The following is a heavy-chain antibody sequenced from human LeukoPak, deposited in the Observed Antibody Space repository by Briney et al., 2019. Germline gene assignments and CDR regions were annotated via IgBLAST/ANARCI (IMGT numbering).Heavy chain of an antibody. V-gene: IGHV3-15*01. CDR1: GFTFSNAW. D-gene: IGHD3-10*01. J-gene: IGHJ6*04. Sequence: GGSLRLSCAASGFTFSNAWMRWVRQAPGEWREWVGRIKSKTEGGTTDYAAPVKGRFTISRDDSKNTLYLQMNSLKTEDTAVYYCTTGGSGNWDYYYYYGMDVWGKGTTVTVSS. CDR2: IKSKTEGGTT. CDR3: TTGGSGNWDYYYYYGMDV.